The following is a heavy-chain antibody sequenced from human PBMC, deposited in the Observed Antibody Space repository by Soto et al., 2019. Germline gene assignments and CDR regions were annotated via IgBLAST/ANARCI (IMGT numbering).Heavy chain of an antibody. CDR2: VSHDGRNT. D-gene: IGHD6-19*01. J-gene: IGHJ4*02. CDR3: AKGGRQWLVTYEFNY. CDR1: GSTFSDYA. V-gene: IGHV3-30*18. Sequence: PGGSLRLSCAASGSTFSDYAMHWVRQAPGKGLEWVAVVSHDGRNTHYADSVKGRFTISRDSSKNTVSLEMTSLRAEDTAFYYCAKGGRQWLVTYEFNYWGQGALVTVSS.